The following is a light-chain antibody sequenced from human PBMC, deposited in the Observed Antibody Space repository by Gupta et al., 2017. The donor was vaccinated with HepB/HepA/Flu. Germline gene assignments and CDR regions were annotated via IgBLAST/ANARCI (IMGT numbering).Light chain of an antibody. CDR1: TSNIGDNP. CDR2: GDN. V-gene: IGLV1-44*01. CDR3: ATWDDNLNGPV. Sequence: QPVLTQQPPASGTPGPRVTISCSGRTSNIGDNPVNWYHQVPGTAPKLLMYGDNQRPSGVPDRVSGSKSGTSASLAIRGLLPEDEAVYYCATWDDNLNGPVFGGGTKLTVL. J-gene: IGLJ2*01.